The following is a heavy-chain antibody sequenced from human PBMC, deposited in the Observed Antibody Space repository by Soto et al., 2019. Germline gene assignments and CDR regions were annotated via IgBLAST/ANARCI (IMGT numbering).Heavy chain of an antibody. D-gene: IGHD2-8*01. J-gene: IGHJ6*02. CDR3: ARDWYCSYGVCYLTGQYRMAF. Sequence: ASVKVSCKASCYTFASSGIRWGRPASGRGPERMGWISAYNGNTNYAQKLQGRVTMTTDTSTSTAYMELRSLRSDDTAVYYCARDWYCSYGVCYLTGQYRMAFRGQRTTVTVSS. CDR2: ISAYNGNT. V-gene: IGHV1-18*01. CDR1: CYTFASSG.